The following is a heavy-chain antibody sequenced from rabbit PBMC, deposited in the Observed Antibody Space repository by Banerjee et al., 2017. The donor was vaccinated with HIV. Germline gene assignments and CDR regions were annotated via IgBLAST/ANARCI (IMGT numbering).Heavy chain of an antibody. V-gene: IGHV1S40*01. J-gene: IGHJ4*01. D-gene: IGHD8-1*01. CDR3: ARDLGGSSDL. CDR1: GFSFNDNYW. CDR2: INAVDDNKI. Sequence: QSLEESGGDLVKPGGSLTLTCTASGFSFNDNYWICWVRQAPVTGLEWIACINAVDDNKICYASWAKGRFTISKTSSTTVTLQMTSLTAADTATYFCARDLGGSSDLWGPGTLVTVS.